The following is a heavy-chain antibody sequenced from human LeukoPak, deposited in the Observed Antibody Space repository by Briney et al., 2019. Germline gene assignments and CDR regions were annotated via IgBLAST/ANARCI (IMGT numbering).Heavy chain of an antibody. J-gene: IGHJ4*02. D-gene: IGHD6-19*01. Sequence: PSETLSLTCTVSGGSISSSSYYWGWIRQPPGKGLEWFGSIDYSGSTYSNPSLQSRVTISVDTSKNPFSLQLSYVTAADTAVYYCARLTPGAVAGKGTDYWGQGTLVTVSS. CDR3: ARLTPGAVAGKGTDY. CDR2: IDYSGST. CDR1: GGSISSSSYY. V-gene: IGHV4-39*01.